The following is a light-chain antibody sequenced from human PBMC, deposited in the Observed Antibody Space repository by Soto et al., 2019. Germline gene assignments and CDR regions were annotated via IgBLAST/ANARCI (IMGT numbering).Light chain of an antibody. J-gene: IGKJ1*01. V-gene: IGKV1-5*03. Sequence: DIQMPQSPSTLSASVGDRGTISCRASQSISTWLTWYQQKSGKAPKLLIYEASSLGSGVPSRLSGSGSGTEFTLTISSMQPDDFATYYCQQYNNDWTFGQGTKVDIK. CDR2: EAS. CDR3: QQYNNDWT. CDR1: QSISTW.